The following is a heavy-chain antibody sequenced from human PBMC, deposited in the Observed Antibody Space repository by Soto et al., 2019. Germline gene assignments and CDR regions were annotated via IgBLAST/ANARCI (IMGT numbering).Heavy chain of an antibody. Sequence: PXETLSLTCAVYGGSFSGYYWSWIRQPPGKGLEWIGEINHSGSTNYNPSLKSRVTISVDTSKNQFSLKLSSVTAADTAVYYCEREEANWFDPWGQGTLVTVSS. J-gene: IGHJ5*02. CDR3: EREEANWFDP. CDR1: GGSFSGYY. CDR2: INHSGST. V-gene: IGHV4-34*01.